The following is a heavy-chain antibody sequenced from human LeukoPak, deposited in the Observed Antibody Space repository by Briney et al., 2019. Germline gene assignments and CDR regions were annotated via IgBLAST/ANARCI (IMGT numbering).Heavy chain of an antibody. CDR1: GYTFTSYD. CDR3: ARDFEPDTAMVHAFDI. Sequence: ASVKVSCKASGYTFTSYDINWVRQATGQGLEWMGWMNPNSGNTGYAQKFQGRVTMTRNTSISTAYMELSSLRSEDTAVYYCARDFEPDTAMVHAFDIWGQGTMVTVSS. J-gene: IGHJ3*02. D-gene: IGHD5-18*01. CDR2: MNPNSGNT. V-gene: IGHV1-8*01.